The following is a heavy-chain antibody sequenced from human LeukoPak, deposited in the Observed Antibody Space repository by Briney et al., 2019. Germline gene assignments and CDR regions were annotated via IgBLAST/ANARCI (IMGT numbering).Heavy chain of an antibody. Sequence: GGSLRLSCAASGFNFKTYGMHWVRQAPGKGLEWVAFIRYDGSNKYYADSVKGRFTISRDNSKNTLYLQMNSLRAEDTAVYYCAKGTISPMGYWGQGTLVTVSS. CDR2: IRYDGSNK. D-gene: IGHD3-3*01. CDR1: GFNFKTYG. V-gene: IGHV3-30*02. CDR3: AKGTISPMGY. J-gene: IGHJ4*02.